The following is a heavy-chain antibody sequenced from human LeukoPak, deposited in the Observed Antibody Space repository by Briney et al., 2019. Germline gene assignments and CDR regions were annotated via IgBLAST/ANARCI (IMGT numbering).Heavy chain of an antibody. Sequence: ASVKVSCKASGYTFTSYAMNWVRQAPGQGLEWMGWINTNTGNPTYAQGFTGRFVFSLDTSVSTAYLQISSLKAEDTAVYYCARTITMVRGAIADFPFDYWGQGTLVTVSS. V-gene: IGHV7-4-1*02. D-gene: IGHD3-10*01. CDR3: ARTITMVRGAIADFPFDY. CDR2: INTNTGNP. CDR1: GYTFTSYA. J-gene: IGHJ4*02.